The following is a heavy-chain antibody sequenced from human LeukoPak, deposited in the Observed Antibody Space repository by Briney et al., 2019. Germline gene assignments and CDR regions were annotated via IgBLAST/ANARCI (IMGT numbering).Heavy chain of an antibody. V-gene: IGHV3-23*01. CDR3: AKDWSTYYYDSSGYQALDY. CDR2: ISGSGGST. CDR1: GFTFSSYA. D-gene: IGHD3-22*01. J-gene: IGHJ4*02. Sequence: GGSLRPSCAASGFTFSSYAMSWVRQAPGKGLEWVSAISGSGGSTYYADSVKGRFTISRDNSKNTLYLQMNSLRAEDTAVYYCAKDWSTYYYDSSGYQALDYWGQGTLVTVSS.